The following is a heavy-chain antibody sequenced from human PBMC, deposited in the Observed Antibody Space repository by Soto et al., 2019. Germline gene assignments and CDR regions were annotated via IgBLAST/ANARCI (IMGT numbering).Heavy chain of an antibody. J-gene: IGHJ4*02. CDR2: ISGSGGST. V-gene: IGHV3-23*01. D-gene: IGHD3-22*01. Sequence: EVQLLESGGGLVQPGGSLRLSCAASGFTFSSYAMSWVRQAPGKGLEWVSAISGSGGSTYYADSVKGRFTISRDNSKNTLYLQMNSLRAEDTAVYYCARSDSSGYYLGYSDYWGQGTLVTVSS. CDR3: ARSDSSGYYLGYSDY. CDR1: GFTFSSYA.